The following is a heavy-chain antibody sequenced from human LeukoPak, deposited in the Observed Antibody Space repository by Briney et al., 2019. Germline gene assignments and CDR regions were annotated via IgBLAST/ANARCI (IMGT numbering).Heavy chain of an antibody. CDR3: ARDGPDCSSTSCYPHNWFDP. CDR1: GYTFTSYG. D-gene: IGHD2-2*01. Sequence: ASVKVSCKASGYTFTSYGISWVRQAPGQGLEWIGWISAYNGNTNYAQKLQGRVTMTTDTSTSTAYMELRSLRSDDTAVYYCARDGPDCSSTSCYPHNWFDPWGQGTLVTVSS. CDR2: ISAYNGNT. J-gene: IGHJ5*02. V-gene: IGHV1-18*01.